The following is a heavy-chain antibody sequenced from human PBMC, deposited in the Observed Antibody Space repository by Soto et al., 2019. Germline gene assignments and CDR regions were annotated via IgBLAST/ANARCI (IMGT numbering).Heavy chain of an antibody. CDR2: IYYSGST. D-gene: IGHD3-9*01. V-gene: IGHV4-59*06. Sequence: SETLSLTCTFSGGSIKSYYWSWIRQHPGKGLEWIGYIYYSGSTYYNPSLKSRVTISVDTSKKQFSLKLSSVTAADTAVYYCARGDILTGYYRSDAFDIWGQGTMVTVSS. CDR3: ARGDILTGYYRSDAFDI. J-gene: IGHJ3*02. CDR1: GGSIKSYY.